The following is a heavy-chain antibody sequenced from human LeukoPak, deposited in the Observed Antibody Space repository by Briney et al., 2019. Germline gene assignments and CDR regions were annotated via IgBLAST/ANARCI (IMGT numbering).Heavy chain of an antibody. Sequence: PGGSLRLSCAASGFTFSSYAMSWVRQAPGKGLEWVSAISGSGGSTYYADSVKGRFTISRDNSKNALYLQMNSLRAEDTAVYYCAKGSWNDYYYGMDVWGQGTTVTLSS. V-gene: IGHV3-23*01. CDR1: GFTFSSYA. D-gene: IGHD1-1*01. CDR3: AKGSWNDYYYGMDV. J-gene: IGHJ6*02. CDR2: ISGSGGST.